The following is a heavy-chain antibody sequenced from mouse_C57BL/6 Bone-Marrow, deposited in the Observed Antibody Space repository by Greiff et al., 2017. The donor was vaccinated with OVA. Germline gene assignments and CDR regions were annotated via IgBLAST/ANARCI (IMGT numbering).Heavy chain of an antibody. V-gene: IGHV1-72*01. CDR2: IDPNSGGT. CDR3: ASPLHYYGSSYRDY. Sequence: QVQLQQPGAELVKPGASVKLSCKASGYTFTSYWMHWVKQRPGRGLEWIGRIDPNSGGTKYNEKFKSKATLTVDKPSSTAYMQLSSLTSEDSAVYYCASPLHYYGSSYRDYWGQGTTLTVSS. J-gene: IGHJ2*01. CDR1: GYTFTSYW. D-gene: IGHD1-1*01.